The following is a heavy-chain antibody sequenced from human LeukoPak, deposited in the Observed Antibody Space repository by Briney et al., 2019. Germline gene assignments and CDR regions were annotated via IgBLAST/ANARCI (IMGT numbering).Heavy chain of an antibody. V-gene: IGHV3-21*01. CDR3: ANREGGYTYDPFDY. Sequence: GGSLRLSCAASGFTFSSYSMNWVRQAPGKGLEWVSSISSSSSYIYYADSVKGRFTISRDNAKNSLYLQMNSLRAEDTAVYYCANREGGYTYDPFDYWGQGTLVTASS. CDR1: GFTFSSYS. CDR2: ISSSSSYI. D-gene: IGHD5-18*01. J-gene: IGHJ4*02.